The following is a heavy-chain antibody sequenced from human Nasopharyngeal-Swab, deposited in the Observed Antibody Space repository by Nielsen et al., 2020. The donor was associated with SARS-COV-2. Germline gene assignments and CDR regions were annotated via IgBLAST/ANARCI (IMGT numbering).Heavy chain of an antibody. Sequence: GGSLRLSCAASGFTFDDYAMHCVRQAPGKGLEWVSGISWNSGSIGYADSVKGRFTISRDNAKNSLYLQMNSLRAEDTALYYCATDATSYYYYGMDVWGQGTTVTVSS. J-gene: IGHJ6*02. CDR2: ISWNSGSI. CDR1: GFTFDDYA. D-gene: IGHD1-26*01. CDR3: ATDATSYYYYGMDV. V-gene: IGHV3-9*01.